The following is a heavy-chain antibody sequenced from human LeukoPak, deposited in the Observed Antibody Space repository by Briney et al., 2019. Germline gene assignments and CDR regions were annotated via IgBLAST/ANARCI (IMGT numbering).Heavy chain of an antibody. CDR2: IIPIFGTA. Sequence: SVKVSCKASGGTFSSYAISWVLQAPGQGLEWMGGIIPIFGTANYAQKFQGRVTITADESTSTAYMELSSLRSEDTAVYYCARDRYYDFRSGYYHHDAFDIWGQGTMVTVSS. V-gene: IGHV1-69*01. J-gene: IGHJ3*02. CDR1: GGTFSSYA. CDR3: ARDRYYDFRSGYYHHDAFDI. D-gene: IGHD3-3*01.